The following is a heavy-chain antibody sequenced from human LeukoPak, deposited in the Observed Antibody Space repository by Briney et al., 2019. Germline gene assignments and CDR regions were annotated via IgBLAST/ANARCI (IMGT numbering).Heavy chain of an antibody. CDR3: ARVPNWNWMDYFDY. CDR2: INPNSGGT. J-gene: IGHJ4*02. Sequence: ASVKVSCKASGYTFAGYYMHWVRQAPGQGLEWMGWINPNSGGTNYAQKFQGRVTMTRDTSISTAYMELSRLRSDDTAVYYCARVPNWNWMDYFDYWGQGTLVTVSS. CDR1: GYTFAGYY. V-gene: IGHV1-2*02. D-gene: IGHD1-1*01.